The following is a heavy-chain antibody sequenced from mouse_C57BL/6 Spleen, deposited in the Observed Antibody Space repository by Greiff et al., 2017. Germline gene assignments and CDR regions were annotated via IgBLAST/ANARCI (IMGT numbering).Heavy chain of an antibody. D-gene: IGHD2-4*01. J-gene: IGHJ4*01. Sequence: VQLQQSGAELVRPGASVKLSCTASGFNIKDYYMHWVKQRPEQGLEWIGRIDPEDGDTEYAPKFQGKATMTADTSSNTAYLQLSSLTSEDTAVYYCTLYDYDEDYYAMDYWGQGTSVTVSS. V-gene: IGHV14-1*01. CDR1: GFNIKDYY. CDR3: TLYDYDEDYYAMDY. CDR2: IDPEDGDT.